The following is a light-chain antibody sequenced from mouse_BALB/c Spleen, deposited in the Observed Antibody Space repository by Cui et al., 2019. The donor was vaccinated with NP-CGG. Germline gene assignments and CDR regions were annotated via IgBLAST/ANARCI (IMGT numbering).Light chain of an antibody. CDR1: TGAVTTNNY. CDR3: ALWYSNHWV. V-gene: IGLV1*01. Sequence: QAVVTQESSLTTSPGGTSTLTCRASTGAVTTNNYANWVQEKPDHLFTGLIGGTNNRAPGVPARFSCSLIGDKAALTITGAQTEDEAIYFCALWYSNHWVFGGGTKLTVL. J-gene: IGLJ1*01. CDR2: GTN.